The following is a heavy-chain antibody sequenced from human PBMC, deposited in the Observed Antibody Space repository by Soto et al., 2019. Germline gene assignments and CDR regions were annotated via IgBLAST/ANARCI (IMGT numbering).Heavy chain of an antibody. V-gene: IGHV1-2*04. CDR2: INPNSGGT. CDR1: GYTFTGYY. Sequence: GASVKVSCKASGYTFTGYYMHWVRQAPGQGLEWMGWINPNSGGTNYAQKFQGWVTMTRDTSISTAYMELSSLRSEDTAVYYCARAVSYGSGSYNWFDPWGQGTLVTVSS. J-gene: IGHJ5*02. CDR3: ARAVSYGSGSYNWFDP. D-gene: IGHD3-10*01.